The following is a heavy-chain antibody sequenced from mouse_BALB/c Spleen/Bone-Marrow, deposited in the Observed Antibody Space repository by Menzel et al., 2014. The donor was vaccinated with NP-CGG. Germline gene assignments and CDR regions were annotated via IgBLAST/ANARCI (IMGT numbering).Heavy chain of an antibody. CDR1: GFTFSSYA. J-gene: IGHJ3*01. D-gene: IGHD2-3*01. CDR3: ARGYDGYYGFAY. CDR2: ISSGGST. Sequence: EVQRVESRGGLVKPGGSLKLSCAASGFTFSSYAMSWVRQTPEKRLEWVASISSGGSTYYPDSVKGRFTISRDNARNILYLQMSSLRSEDTAMYYCARGYDGYYGFAYWGQGTLVTVSA. V-gene: IGHV5-6-5*01.